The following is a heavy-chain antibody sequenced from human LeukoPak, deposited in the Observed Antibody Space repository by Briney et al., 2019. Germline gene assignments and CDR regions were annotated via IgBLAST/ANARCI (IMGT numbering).Heavy chain of an antibody. CDR1: GFTFSDYY. D-gene: IGHD6-13*01. V-gene: IGHV3-66*01. CDR3: ARDIMAAADY. CDR2: ISSSGST. J-gene: IGHJ4*02. Sequence: GGSLRLSCAASGFTFSDYYMSWIRQAPGKGLEWVSYISSSGSTYYADSVKGRFTISRDNSKNTLYLQMNSLRAEDTAVYYCARDIMAAADYWGQGTLVTVSS.